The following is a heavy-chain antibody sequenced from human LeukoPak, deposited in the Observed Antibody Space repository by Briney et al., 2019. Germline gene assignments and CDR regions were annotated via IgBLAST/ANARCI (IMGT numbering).Heavy chain of an antibody. J-gene: IGHJ4*02. CDR1: GFTFNSYA. Sequence: GGSLRLFCAASGFTFNSYAMHWVRQAPGKGLEWVAIISYDGSNKYYADSVKGRFTISRDNSTNTLYLQMNSLRAEDTAVYYCARAYTAMDYWGQGTLATVSS. V-gene: IGHV3-30-3*01. CDR2: ISYDGSNK. CDR3: ARAYTAMDY. D-gene: IGHD5-18*01.